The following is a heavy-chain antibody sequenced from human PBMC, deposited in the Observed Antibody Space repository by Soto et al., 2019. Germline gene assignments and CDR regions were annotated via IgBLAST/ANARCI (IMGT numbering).Heavy chain of an antibody. CDR1: GGTFSSYA. J-gene: IGHJ5*02. Sequence: SVKVSCKASGGTFSSYAISWVRQAPGQGLEWMGGIIPIFGTANYAQKFQGRVTITADESTSTAYMELSSLRSEDTAVCYCAERVYYDSSGYYVSWFDPWGQGTLVTVSS. CDR2: IIPIFGTA. CDR3: AERVYYDSSGYYVSWFDP. V-gene: IGHV1-69*13. D-gene: IGHD3-22*01.